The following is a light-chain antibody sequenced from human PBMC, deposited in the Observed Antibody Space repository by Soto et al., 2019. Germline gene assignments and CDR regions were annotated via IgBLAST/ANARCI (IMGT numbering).Light chain of an antibody. CDR3: QQANSFPLT. CDR1: QGINSW. V-gene: IGKV1-12*01. CDR2: AAS. Sequence: DIQMTQSPSSVSASVGDRVTMTCRASQGINSWLAWYQQKPGKAPKLLIYAASNLQSGVPSRFSGSGSGTDFTLTISSLQPEDFATYYCQQANSFPLTFGGGTKVDIK. J-gene: IGKJ4*01.